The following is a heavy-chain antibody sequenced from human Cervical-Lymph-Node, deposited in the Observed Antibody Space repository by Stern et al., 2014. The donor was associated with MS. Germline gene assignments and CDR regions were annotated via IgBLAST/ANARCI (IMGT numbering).Heavy chain of an antibody. CDR2: IIPFSGKA. CDR3: ARAPVVGGWFFDL. J-gene: IGHJ2*01. Sequence: VQLVESGTELKKPGSSVKVSCKASGGTFNNYAFDWVRQAPGQGLEWMGGIIPFSGKANCAQKFQDRITVTADASTKTAYMELSSLRLDDTAVYYCARAPVVGGWFFDLWGRGSLVTVSS. D-gene: IGHD2-21*01. V-gene: IGHV1-69*01. CDR1: GGTFNNYA.